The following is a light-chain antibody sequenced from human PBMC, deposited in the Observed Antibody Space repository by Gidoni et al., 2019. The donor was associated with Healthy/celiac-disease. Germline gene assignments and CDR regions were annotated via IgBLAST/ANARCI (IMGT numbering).Light chain of an antibody. Sequence: SYELTQPPPVSVSPGQTASITCTGDKLGDKYACWYQQKPGQAPVLVIYQDSKRPSGIPERFSGSNSGNTATLTISGTQAMDEADYYCQAWDSSEAVFGGGTKLTVL. CDR2: QDS. CDR1: KLGDKY. J-gene: IGLJ2*01. V-gene: IGLV3-1*01. CDR3: QAWDSSEAV.